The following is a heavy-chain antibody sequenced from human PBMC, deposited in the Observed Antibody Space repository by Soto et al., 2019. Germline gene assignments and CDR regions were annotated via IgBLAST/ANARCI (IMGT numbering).Heavy chain of an antibody. V-gene: IGHV3-23*01. J-gene: IGHJ1*01. D-gene: IGHD3-3*01. Sequence: PGGSLRLSCAASGFTFSSYAMSWVRQAPGKGLEWVSAISGSGGSTYYADSVKGRFTISRDNSKNTLYLQMNSLRAEDTAVYYCAKQAVEVHDFWSGYYRVEYFQHWGQGTLVTVSS. CDR2: ISGSGGST. CDR3: AKQAVEVHDFWSGYYRVEYFQH. CDR1: GFTFSSYA.